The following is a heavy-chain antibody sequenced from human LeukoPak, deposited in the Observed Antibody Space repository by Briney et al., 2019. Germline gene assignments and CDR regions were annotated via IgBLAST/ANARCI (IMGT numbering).Heavy chain of an antibody. V-gene: IGHV3-21*01. Sequence: GGSLRLSCAASGFTFSSYSMNWVRQAPGKGLEWVSSISSSSSYIYHADSVKGRFTISRDNAKNSLYLQMNSLRAEDTAVYYCARLGRGSYYFDYWGQGTLVTVSS. CDR2: ISSSSSYI. D-gene: IGHD1-26*01. CDR1: GFTFSSYS. CDR3: ARLGRGSYYFDY. J-gene: IGHJ4*02.